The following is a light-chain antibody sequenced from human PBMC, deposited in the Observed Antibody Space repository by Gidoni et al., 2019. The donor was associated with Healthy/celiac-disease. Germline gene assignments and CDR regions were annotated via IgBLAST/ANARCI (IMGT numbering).Light chain of an antibody. V-gene: IGKV3D-20*01. CDR2: DAS. J-gene: IGKJ3*01. Sequence: EIAFPHSPATLSLSPGERATPSRGASQSVSSTYLAWYQQKPGLAPKLLIYDASSRATGIPARFSGSGSGTDFTLTISRLEPEDFAVYYCQQYDSSPFTFGPGTKVDIK. CDR3: QQYDSSPFT. CDR1: QSVSSTY.